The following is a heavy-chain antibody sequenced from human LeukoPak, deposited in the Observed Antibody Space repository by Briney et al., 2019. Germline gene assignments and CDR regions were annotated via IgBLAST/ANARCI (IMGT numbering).Heavy chain of an antibody. D-gene: IGHD2-15*01. CDR2: INHSTST. CDR1: GGSFSGYY. Sequence: RPSETLSLTCAVYGGSFSGYYWSWIRQPPGKGLEWIGEINHSTSTNYNPSLKSRVTISVDTSKNQFSLKLSSVTAADTAVYYCARGATRYCSGGSCYLRGYVDLWGRGTLVTVSS. V-gene: IGHV4-34*01. CDR3: ARGATRYCSGGSCYLRGYVDL. J-gene: IGHJ2*01.